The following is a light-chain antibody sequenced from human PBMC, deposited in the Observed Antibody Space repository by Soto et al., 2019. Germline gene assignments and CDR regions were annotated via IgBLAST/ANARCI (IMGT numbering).Light chain of an antibody. Sequence: QSVLTQPASVSGSPGQSITISCTGTSSEVGRYNLVSWYQQHPGKAPKLMIYEVSKRLSGVSNRFSGSKSGNTASLTISVLQAEDEADYYCCSYAGSSTFYGFGTGTKVTVL. CDR2: EVS. J-gene: IGLJ1*01. V-gene: IGLV2-23*02. CDR1: SSEVGRYNL. CDR3: CSYAGSSTFYG.